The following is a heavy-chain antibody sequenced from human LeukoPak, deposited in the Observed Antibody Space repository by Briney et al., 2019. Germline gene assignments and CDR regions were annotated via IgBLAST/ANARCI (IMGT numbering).Heavy chain of an antibody. D-gene: IGHD1-26*01. CDR3: AKALRYSGSYYGYDY. V-gene: IGHV3-23*01. J-gene: IGHJ4*02. CDR1: GFTFSSYA. Sequence: GGSLRLSCAASGFTFSSYAMSWVRQAPGKGLEWVSAISGSGGSTYYADSVKGRFTISRDNSKNTLYLQMNSLRAEDTAVYYCAKALRYSGSYYGYDYWGQGTLVTVSS. CDR2: ISGSGGST.